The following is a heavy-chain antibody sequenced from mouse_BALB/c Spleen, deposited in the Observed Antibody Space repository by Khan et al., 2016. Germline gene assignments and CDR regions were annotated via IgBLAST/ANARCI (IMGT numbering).Heavy chain of an antibody. CDR3: ARESGYEGNAMDY. V-gene: IGHV2-6-7*01. Sequence: VQLQESGPGLVAPSQSLSITCTVSGFSLTGYGVNWVRQPPGKGLEWLGMIWGDGSTDYNSALKSRLSISKDNPKSQVFLKMNSLQTDDTARYYCARESGYEGNAMDYWGQGTSVTVSS. J-gene: IGHJ4*01. CDR1: GFSLTGYG. D-gene: IGHD2-2*01. CDR2: IWGDGST.